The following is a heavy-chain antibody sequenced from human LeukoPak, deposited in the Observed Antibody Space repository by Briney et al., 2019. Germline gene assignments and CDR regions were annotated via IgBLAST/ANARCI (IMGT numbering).Heavy chain of an antibody. D-gene: IGHD2-15*01. CDR1: GFTFSSYW. CDR3: ARGGLEYCSGGRCHGNFDY. Sequence: PGGSLRLSCAAPGFTFSSYWMHWVRQGPGKGLVWVSRINSDGSSTSYADSVKGRFTISRDNAKNTLYLQMNSLRAEDTAVYYCARGGLEYCSGGRCHGNFDYWGQGTLATVSS. V-gene: IGHV3-74*01. CDR2: INSDGSST. J-gene: IGHJ4*02.